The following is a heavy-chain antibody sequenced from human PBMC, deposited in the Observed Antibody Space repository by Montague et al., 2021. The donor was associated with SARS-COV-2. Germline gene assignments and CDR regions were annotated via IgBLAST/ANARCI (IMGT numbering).Heavy chain of an antibody. J-gene: IGHJ4*02. CDR1: GFTFTSYA. CDR2: ISFDGTNK. Sequence: SLRLSCAASGFTFTSYAMHWVRQAPGKMLEGVAVISFDGTNKYYTDSVKGRFTISRDNSKNTLYLQMHSVRPEDTAVYYCAREQGGYSYNDYWGQGTLVTVSS. V-gene: IGHV3-30-3*01. CDR3: AREQGGYSYNDY. D-gene: IGHD5-18*01.